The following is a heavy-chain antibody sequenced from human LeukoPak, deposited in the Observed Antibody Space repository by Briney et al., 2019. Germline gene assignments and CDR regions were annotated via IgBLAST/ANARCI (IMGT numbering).Heavy chain of an antibody. CDR3: GSSAPDPVGRPGYYSGIDV. V-gene: IGHV3-21*01. Sequence: GGSLRLSCAASGFSFSSYTMNWVRQAPGKGLEWVSLITHTSSYIDYADSVKGRFTISRDNARNSLYLQMDSLRAEDTAVYYCGSSAPDPVGRPGYYSGIDVWGQGTTVTVSS. D-gene: IGHD3-10*01. J-gene: IGHJ6*02. CDR2: ITHTSSYI. CDR1: GFSFSSYT.